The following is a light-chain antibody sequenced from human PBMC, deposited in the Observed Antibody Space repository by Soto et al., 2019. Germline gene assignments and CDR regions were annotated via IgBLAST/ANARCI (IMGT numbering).Light chain of an antibody. Sequence: EIVLTQSPATLSLSPGERATLSCRASQSVSSYLAWYQQKPGQAPRLLIYDASNRATGMPARFSGSGSGTEFTLTISSLQSEDFAVYYCQQYNNWPHTFGQGTKLEIK. CDR2: DAS. V-gene: IGKV3-15*01. J-gene: IGKJ2*01. CDR3: QQYNNWPHT. CDR1: QSVSSY.